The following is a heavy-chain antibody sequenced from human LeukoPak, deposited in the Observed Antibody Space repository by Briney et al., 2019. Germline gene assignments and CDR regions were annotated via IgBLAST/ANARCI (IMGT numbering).Heavy chain of an antibody. V-gene: IGHV1-69*04. CDR3: ARHFQNYYDSSGYYSP. J-gene: IGHJ5*02. CDR2: IIPILGIA. D-gene: IGHD3-22*01. CDR1: GYTFTSYG. Sequence: SVKVSCKASGYTFTSYGISWVRQAPGQGLEWMGRIIPILGIANYAQKFQGRVTITADKSTSTAYMELSSLRSEDTAVYYCARHFQNYYDSSGYYSPWGQGTLVTVSS.